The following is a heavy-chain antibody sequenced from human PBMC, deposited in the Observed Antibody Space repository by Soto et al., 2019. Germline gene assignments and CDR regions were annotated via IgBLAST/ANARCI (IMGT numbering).Heavy chain of an antibody. CDR3: ARLPRDCNQTSCYYADH. Sequence: GESLKISCRGSGYDFNTNWFGWVRQLPGRGLEGVGIMYPGDSDTRLHPSLQGHVTLSADVTVSTAFLQWRTLKTSDSGMYFCARLPRDCNQTSCYYADHWGQGTSVTVYS. V-gene: IGHV5-51*01. D-gene: IGHD3-22*01. CDR1: GYDFNTNW. J-gene: IGHJ4*02. CDR2: MYPGDSDT.